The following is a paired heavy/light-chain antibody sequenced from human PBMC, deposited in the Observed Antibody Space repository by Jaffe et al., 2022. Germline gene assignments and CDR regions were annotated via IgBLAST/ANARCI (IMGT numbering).Light chain of an antibody. J-gene: IGLJ1*01. CDR3: CSYAGSYTSDNYV. CDR1: SSDVGGYNY. Sequence: QSALTQPRSVSGSPGQSVTISCTGTSSDVGGYNYVSWYQQHPGKAPKLMIYDVSKRPSGVPDRFSGSKSGNTASLTISGLQAEDEADYYCCSYAGSYTSDNYVFGTGTKVTVL. CDR2: DVS. V-gene: IGLV2-11*01.
Heavy chain of an antibody. CDR1: GFSLSTSGVG. D-gene: IGHD3-16*02. CDR2: IYWNDDK. J-gene: IGHJ6*03. CDR3: AHWAGDYDYIWGSYRYTGYYYYMDV. Sequence: QITLKESGPTLVKPTQTLTLTCTFSGFSLSTSGVGVGWIRQPPGKALEWLALIYWNDDKRYSPSLKSRLTITKDTSKNQVVLTMTNMDPVDTATYYCAHWAGDYDYIWGSYRYTGYYYYMDVWGKGTTVTVSS. V-gene: IGHV2-5*01.